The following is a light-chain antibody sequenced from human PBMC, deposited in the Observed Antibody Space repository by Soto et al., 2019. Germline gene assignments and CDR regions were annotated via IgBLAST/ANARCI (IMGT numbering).Light chain of an antibody. CDR1: SSDVGSYNL. CDR3: CSYAGSWDVE. CDR2: EGS. J-gene: IGLJ2*01. V-gene: IGLV2-23*01. Sequence: QSALTQPASVSGSPGQSITISCTGTSSDVGSYNLVSWYQQHPGKAPKLMIYEGSKRPSGVSNRFSGSKSGNTASLTISGLQAEDEADYYCCSYAGSWDVEFGGGTKLTVL.